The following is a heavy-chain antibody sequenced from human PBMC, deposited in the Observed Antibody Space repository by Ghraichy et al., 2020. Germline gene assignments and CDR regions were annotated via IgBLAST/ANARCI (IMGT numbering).Heavy chain of an antibody. V-gene: IGHV4-59*01. Sequence: GWRGGRPGKGLEGVAYIYYSGSTNSKPSLKSRVTTSVDTSKNQFSLNLSSVTAADTAVYYCAGGTISSLLDYWGQGTLVTVSS. D-gene: IGHD1-26*01. CDR3: AGGTISSLLDY. CDR2: IYYSGST. J-gene: IGHJ4*02.